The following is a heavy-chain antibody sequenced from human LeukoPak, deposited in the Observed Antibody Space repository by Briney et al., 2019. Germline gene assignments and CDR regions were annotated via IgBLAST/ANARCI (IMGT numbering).Heavy chain of an antibody. D-gene: IGHD2-21*02. CDR1: GFTFSRYV. J-gene: IGHJ5*02. CDR2: ISYDASSK. CDR3: AKGSHGDSHINDWFDP. V-gene: IGHV3-30*04. Sequence: HPGGSLRLSCSASGFTFSRYVIYWVRQAPGKGLEWVAAISYDASSKYYADSVKGRITISRDNSKNTVYLQMNRLRVDDTGFYFCAKGSHGDSHINDWFDPWGQGTLVTVSS.